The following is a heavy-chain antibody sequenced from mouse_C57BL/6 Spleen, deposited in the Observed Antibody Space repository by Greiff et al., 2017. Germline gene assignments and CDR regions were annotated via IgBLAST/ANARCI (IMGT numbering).Heavy chain of an antibody. CDR2: IYPEGGYT. CDR3: ARYYYDPDG. Sequence: VQLQQSGAELVRPGTSVKMSCTASGYTFTNFWIGWAKQRPGHGLEWIGDIYPEGGYTNSNEKFKGKATLTVDKSSSTAYMQVGSLTADDSAINYGARYYYDPDGWGQSSTLTVST. D-gene: IGHD2-4*01. V-gene: IGHV1-63*01. CDR1: GYTFTNFW. J-gene: IGHJ2*01.